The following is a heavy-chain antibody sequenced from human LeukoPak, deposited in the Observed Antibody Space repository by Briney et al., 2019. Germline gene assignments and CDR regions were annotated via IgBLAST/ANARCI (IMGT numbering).Heavy chain of an antibody. J-gene: IGHJ4*02. CDR2: ISTYNANT. CDR1: GYTFTTYG. Sequence: ASVKVSCKTSGYTFTTYGISWVRQAPGQGLEWMGWISTYNANTKYAQKFQGRVAMTTDTSTNTAYMELRSLRSDDTAVYYCARGSKWEHLDYWGQGTLVTVSS. D-gene: IGHD1-26*01. CDR3: ARGSKWEHLDY. V-gene: IGHV1-18*01.